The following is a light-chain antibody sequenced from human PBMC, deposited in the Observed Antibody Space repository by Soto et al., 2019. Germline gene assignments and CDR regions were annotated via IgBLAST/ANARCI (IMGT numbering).Light chain of an antibody. CDR1: SSDVGSYNY. Sequence: QSALTQPPSASGSPGQSVTISCTGTSSDVGSYNYDSWYQQHPDKAPKLMIYEVNKRPSGVPDRLSGSKSGNTASLTVSGLQAEDEADYYCTSYAGYNNPVVFGGGTKLTVL. CDR2: EVN. CDR3: TSYAGYNNPVV. J-gene: IGLJ2*01. V-gene: IGLV2-8*01.